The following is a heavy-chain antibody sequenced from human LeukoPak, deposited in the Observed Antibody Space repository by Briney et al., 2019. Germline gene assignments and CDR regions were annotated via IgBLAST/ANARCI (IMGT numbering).Heavy chain of an antibody. CDR3: TRHEVVALEAADY. CDR2: IRSKANSYAT. J-gene: IGHJ4*02. Sequence: GGSLRLSCAASGFTFSGSAMHWVRQASGKGLEWVGRIRSKANSYATAYAASVKGRFTISRDDSKNTAYLQMNSLKTEDTAVYYCTRHEVVALEAADYWGQGTLVTVSS. CDR1: GFTFSGSA. V-gene: IGHV3-73*01. D-gene: IGHD2-15*01.